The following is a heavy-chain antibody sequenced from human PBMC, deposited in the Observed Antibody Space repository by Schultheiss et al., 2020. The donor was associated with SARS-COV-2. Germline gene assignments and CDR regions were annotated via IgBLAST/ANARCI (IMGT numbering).Heavy chain of an antibody. CDR1: GFTFSSYW. V-gene: IGHV3-74*01. CDR3: AKDWRGYYYYGMDV. CDR2: INSDGSST. Sequence: GESLKISCAASGFTFSSYWMHWVRQAPGKGLVWVSRINSDGSSTSYADSVKGRFTISRDNAKNTLYLQMNSLRAEDTAVYYCAKDWRGYYYYGMDVWGQGTTVTVSS. J-gene: IGHJ6*02. D-gene: IGHD3-10*01.